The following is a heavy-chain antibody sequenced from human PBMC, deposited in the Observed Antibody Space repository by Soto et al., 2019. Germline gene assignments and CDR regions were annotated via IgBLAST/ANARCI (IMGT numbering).Heavy chain of an antibody. CDR3: ARGAYYDFWSGYLTTDYYYYGMDV. CDR2: INPNSGGT. Sequence: QVQLVQSGAEVKKPGASVKVSCKASGYTFTGYYMHWVRQAPGQGLEWMGWINPNSGGTNYAQRFQGRVTMTRDTAISTADMELSRLRSDDTAVYYCARGAYYDFWSGYLTTDYYYYGMDVWGQGTTVTVSS. CDR1: GYTFTGYY. D-gene: IGHD3-3*01. V-gene: IGHV1-2*02. J-gene: IGHJ6*02.